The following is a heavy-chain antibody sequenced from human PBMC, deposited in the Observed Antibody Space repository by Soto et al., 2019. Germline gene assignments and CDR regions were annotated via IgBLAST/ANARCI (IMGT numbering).Heavy chain of an antibody. CDR2: IWYDGSNK. Sequence: PGGSLRLSCAASGFTFSSYGMHWVRQAPGKGLEWVAVIWYDGSNKYYADSVKGRFTISRDNSKNTLYLQMNSLRAEDTAVYYCARAKGSQAVYYYYYYMDVWGKGTTVTVSS. V-gene: IGHV3-33*01. J-gene: IGHJ6*03. D-gene: IGHD2-15*01. CDR3: ARAKGSQAVYYYYYYMDV. CDR1: GFTFSSYG.